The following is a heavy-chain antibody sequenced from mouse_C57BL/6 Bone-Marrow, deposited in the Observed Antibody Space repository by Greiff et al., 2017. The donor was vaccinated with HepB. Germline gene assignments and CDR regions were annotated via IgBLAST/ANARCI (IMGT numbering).Heavy chain of an antibody. CDR1: GYTFTSYG. V-gene: IGHV1-81*01. CDR3: ARFSTVVATGRYYFDY. Sequence: VQLQESGAELARPGASVKLSCKASGYTFTSYGISWVKQRTGQGLEWIGENYSRSGNTYYNEKFKGKATLTADKSSRTAYVELRSLTSEDSAVYCCARFSTVVATGRYYFDYWGQGTTLTVSS. J-gene: IGHJ2*01. D-gene: IGHD1-1*01. CDR2: NYSRSGNT.